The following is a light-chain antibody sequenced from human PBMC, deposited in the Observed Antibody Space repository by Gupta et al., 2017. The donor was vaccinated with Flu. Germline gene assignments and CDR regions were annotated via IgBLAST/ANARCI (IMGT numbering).Light chain of an antibody. V-gene: IGKV3-20*01. J-gene: IGKJ1*01. CDR1: QSVSSTY. Sequence: PGTRSLSPGERATLSCRASQSVSSTYLARYQQKPDQAPRLLIDGASNRATGSPGWFGGGGYETDFTLTSSRRENEDFAVYYEHQNLNSCVFGQGTKVEIK. CDR3: HQNLNSCV. CDR2: GAS.